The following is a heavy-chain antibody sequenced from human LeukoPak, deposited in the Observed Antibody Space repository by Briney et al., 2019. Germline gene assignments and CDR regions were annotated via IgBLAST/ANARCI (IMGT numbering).Heavy chain of an antibody. CDR2: ISAYNGNT. J-gene: IGHJ4*02. CDR3: ATDDIAVAGTNFDY. Sequence: ASVKVSCKASGFTFTSYGISWVRQAPGQGLEWMGWISAYNGNTNYAHHLQGRVAMTTDTSTSIAYMELRSLISDDTAVYFCATDDIAVAGTNFDYWGQGTLVTVSS. CDR1: GFTFTSYG. D-gene: IGHD6-19*01. V-gene: IGHV1-18*01.